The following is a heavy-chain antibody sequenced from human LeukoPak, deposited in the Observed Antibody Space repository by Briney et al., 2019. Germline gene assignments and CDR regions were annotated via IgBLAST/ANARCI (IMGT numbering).Heavy chain of an antibody. D-gene: IGHD2-21*02. CDR3: VREGNELLSKDFDY. CDR1: GFTCTGYY. V-gene: IGHV1-2*02. CDR2: INPHSGGT. J-gene: IGHJ4*02. Sequence: GSVRVSFNASGFTCTGYYIHWVRHAPGQGLEWMGYINPHSGGTNSPQKFQGRVTLTTDTSISAAYMELSSLISDDTAMYYCVREGNELLSKDFDYWGQGTLVAVSS.